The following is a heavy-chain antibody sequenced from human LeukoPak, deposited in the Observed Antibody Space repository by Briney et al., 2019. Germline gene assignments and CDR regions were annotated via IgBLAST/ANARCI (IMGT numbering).Heavy chain of an antibody. V-gene: IGHV1-2*02. J-gene: IGHJ5*02. CDR2: INPNSGGT. CDR1: GYTFTGYY. D-gene: IGHD3-10*01. CDR3: ARMYYYGSGSHAYWFDP. Sequence: GASVKVSCKASGYTFTGYYMHWVRQAPGQGLEWMGWINPNSGGTNYAQKFQGRVTMTRDTSISTAYMELSRLRSDGTAVYYCARMYYYGSGSHAYWFDPWGQGTLVTVSS.